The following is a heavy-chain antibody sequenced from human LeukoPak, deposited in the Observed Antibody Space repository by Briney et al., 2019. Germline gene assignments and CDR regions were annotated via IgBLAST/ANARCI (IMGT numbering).Heavy chain of an antibody. CDR3: AKDRHSSDFYSYYFDF. CDR1: GFTFSSYW. J-gene: IGHJ4*02. V-gene: IGHV3-74*01. D-gene: IGHD3-22*01. Sequence: PGGSLRLSCAASGFTFSSYWMHWVRQAPGKGLVWVSRISTDGRSAKYADFVEGRFTISRDNAKNTLYLQMYSLRAEDTAVYFCAKDRHSSDFYSYYFDFWGQGTLVTVSS. CDR2: ISTDGRSA.